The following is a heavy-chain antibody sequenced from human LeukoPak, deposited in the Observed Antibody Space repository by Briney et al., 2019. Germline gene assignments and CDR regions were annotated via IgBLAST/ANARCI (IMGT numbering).Heavy chain of an antibody. CDR3: ARDSDYYSSGWSPWDY. D-gene: IGHD6-19*01. J-gene: IGHJ4*02. CDR1: GFTFSSYG. V-gene: IGHV3-30*02. CDR2: IRYDGTNK. Sequence: GGSLRLSCAASGFTFSSYGMHWVRQAPGKGLEWVAFIRYDGTNKYYADSVKGRFTISRDNSKNTLYLQMKSLRAEDTALYYCARDSDYYSSGWSPWDYWGQGTLVTVSS.